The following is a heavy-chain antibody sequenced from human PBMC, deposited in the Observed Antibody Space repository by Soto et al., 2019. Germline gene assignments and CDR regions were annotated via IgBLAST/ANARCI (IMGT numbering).Heavy chain of an antibody. V-gene: IGHV3-7*01. D-gene: IGHD3-22*01. CDR2: IKHDESEK. Sequence: GGSLRLSCVVSGFTFRSYWMSWVRQAPGKGLEWVANIKHDESEKYYVDSVKGRFTISRDNARNSLYLQMNSLRVDDTAVYYCANQNYDSRGYHDLGHGNLVTGSS. CDR1: GFTFRSYW. CDR3: ANQNYDSRGYHD. J-gene: IGHJ4*01.